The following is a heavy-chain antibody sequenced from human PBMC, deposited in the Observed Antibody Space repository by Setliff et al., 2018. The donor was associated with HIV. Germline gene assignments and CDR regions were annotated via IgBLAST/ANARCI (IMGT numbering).Heavy chain of an antibody. CDR2: ISAYNGDR. CDR1: GYTFTTQG. D-gene: IGHD2-15*01. V-gene: IGHV1-18*01. J-gene: IGHJ5*02. CDR3: ARGYCGGGICYSPNWLDP. Sequence: ASVKVSCKASGYTFTTQGITWVRQAPGQGLEWMGWISAYNGDRRYAQSVQDRITLTTDTSTSTAYMELRSLTSDDTAVYYCARGYCGGGICYSPNWLDPWGQGTLVTVS.